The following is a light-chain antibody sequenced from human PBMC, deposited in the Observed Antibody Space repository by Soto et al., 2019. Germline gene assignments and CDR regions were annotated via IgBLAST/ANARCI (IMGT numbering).Light chain of an antibody. CDR3: VIWDDSLTGWM. CDR2: SNN. CDR1: ISNIGSNT. Sequence: QSVLTQPPSASGTPGQRVTISCSGSISNIGSNTVNWYQQLPGTAPKLLIYSNNERPSGVPDRFSGSKSGTSASLAISGLQSEDEADYYCVIWDDSLTGWMFGGGTKVTVL. V-gene: IGLV1-44*01. J-gene: IGLJ3*02.